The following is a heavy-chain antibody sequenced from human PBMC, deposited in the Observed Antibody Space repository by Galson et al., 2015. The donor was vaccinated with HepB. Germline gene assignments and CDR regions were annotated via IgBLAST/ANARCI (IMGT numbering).Heavy chain of an antibody. Sequence: SLRLSCAASGFTFSSYGMHWVRQAPGKGLEWVAVIWYDGSNKYYADSVKGRFTISRDNSKNTLYLQMNSLRAEDTAVYYCARDWDYYGSGSYFDYWGQGTLVTVSS. CDR3: ARDWDYYGSGSYFDY. CDR2: IWYDGSNK. CDR1: GFTFSSYG. V-gene: IGHV3-33*08. J-gene: IGHJ4*02. D-gene: IGHD3-10*01.